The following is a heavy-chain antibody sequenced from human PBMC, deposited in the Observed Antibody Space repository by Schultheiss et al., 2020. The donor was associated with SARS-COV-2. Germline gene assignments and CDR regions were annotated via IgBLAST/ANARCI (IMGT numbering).Heavy chain of an antibody. CDR1: GFTVSSNY. J-gene: IGHJ4*02. D-gene: IGHD3-22*01. Sequence: GGSLRLSCAASGFTVSSNYMSWVRQAPGKGLEWVSVIYSCGSTYYADSVKGRFSISRDNSNNTLYLQMNSLRPEDTAVYYCARDQGHYYDSSGYGVTQHFDYWGQGTLVTVSS. V-gene: IGHV3-66*03. CDR2: IYSCGST. CDR3: ARDQGHYYDSSGYGVTQHFDY.